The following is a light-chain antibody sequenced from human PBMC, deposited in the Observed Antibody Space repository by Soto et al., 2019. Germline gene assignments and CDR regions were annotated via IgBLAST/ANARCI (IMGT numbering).Light chain of an antibody. Sequence: EIVMTQSPATLSVSPGERVTLSCRASQSLTRNLAWYQQKPGQAPRLLIYDASNRATGIPVRFSGSGSGTDYTLTVSSLEPEDFAVYYCQQRSNLPWTFGQGTKVDIK. CDR3: QQRSNLPWT. CDR1: QSLTRN. V-gene: IGKV3-11*01. CDR2: DAS. J-gene: IGKJ1*01.